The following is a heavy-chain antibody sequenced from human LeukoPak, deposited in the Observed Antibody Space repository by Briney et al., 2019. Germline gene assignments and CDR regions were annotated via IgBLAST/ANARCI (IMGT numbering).Heavy chain of an antibody. CDR1: GFTFSSYR. V-gene: IGHV3-7*01. J-gene: IGHJ6*02. CDR3: ARDSGSSWSFYYYYGMDV. Sequence: GGSLRLSCATSGFTFSSYRMCWVRQAPGEGLEWVANIKQEGGEKYYVDSVKGRFTISRDNAKNSLYLQMNSLRAEDTAVYYCARDSGSSWSFYYYYGMDVWGQGTTVTVSS. D-gene: IGHD6-13*01. CDR2: IKQEGGEK.